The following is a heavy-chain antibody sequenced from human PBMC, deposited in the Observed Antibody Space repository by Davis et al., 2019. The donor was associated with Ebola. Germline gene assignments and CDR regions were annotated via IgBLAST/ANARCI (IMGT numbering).Heavy chain of an antibody. V-gene: IGHV1-8*01. CDR3: ARELVVTGHKSADY. D-gene: IGHD2-21*02. CDR2: MNPNSGNT. CDR1: GYTFTSYD. Sequence: ASVKVSCKASGYTFTSYDINWVRQATGQGLEWMGWMNPNSGNTGYAQKFQGRVTMTRDTSISTAYMELSRLRSDDTALYYCARELVVTGHKSADYWGQGTLVTVSS. J-gene: IGHJ4*02.